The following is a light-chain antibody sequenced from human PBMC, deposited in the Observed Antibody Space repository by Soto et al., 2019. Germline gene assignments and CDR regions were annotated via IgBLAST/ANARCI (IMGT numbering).Light chain of an antibody. J-gene: IGKJ2*01. CDR2: EVS. CDR1: QSLVYSDGHTY. CDR3: MHGTLWPRT. Sequence: DVVMTQSPLSLPVTLGQPASISCRSSQSLVYSDGHTYLNWFQQRPGQSPRRLIYEVSNRDSGVPDRFSGSGSGSDFTLKLSRVEAEDVGFYYSMHGTLWPRTFGQGTKLEIK. V-gene: IGKV2-30*01.